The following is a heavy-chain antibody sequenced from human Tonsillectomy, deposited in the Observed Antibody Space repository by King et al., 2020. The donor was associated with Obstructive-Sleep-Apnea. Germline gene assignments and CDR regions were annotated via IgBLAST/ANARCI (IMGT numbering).Heavy chain of an antibody. V-gene: IGHV1-18*04. Sequence: QLVQSGAEVKKPGASVKVSCEASGYTFTNYGISWVRQAPGQGLEWMGWISDYNVNTNSAQKLQGRVTMTTDTSTSTAYMELRSLRSDDTAVYYCARVGDSSTWSDFDSWGRRTLVTVSS. CDR1: GYTFTNYG. CDR3: ARVGDSSTWSDFDS. D-gene: IGHD6-13*01. J-gene: IGHJ4*02. CDR2: ISDYNVNT.